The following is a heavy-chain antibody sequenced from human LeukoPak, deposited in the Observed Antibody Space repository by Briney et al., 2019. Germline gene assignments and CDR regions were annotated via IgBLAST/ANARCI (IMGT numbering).Heavy chain of an antibody. CDR1: GGSIGGNY. CDR3: AKRLDPTSGSYDWFDP. Sequence: SETLSLTCTVSGGSIGGNYWSWIRQPPGQGLEWIAYIHSSGYTNYNPSLKSRVTISVDTSKNQFFLNVISVTAADTAVYYCAKRLDPTSGSYDWFDPWGQGTLVTVSS. CDR2: IHSSGYT. V-gene: IGHV4-4*09. J-gene: IGHJ5*02. D-gene: IGHD1-26*01.